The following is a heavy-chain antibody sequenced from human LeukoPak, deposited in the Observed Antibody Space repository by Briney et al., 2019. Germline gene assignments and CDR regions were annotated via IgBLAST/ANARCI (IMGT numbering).Heavy chain of an antibody. D-gene: IGHD3-10*01. V-gene: IGHV4-59*08. J-gene: IGHJ4*02. Sequence: SETLSLTCAVSGGSISPYQWTWIRPPPGKGLEWIGYISYSGSTNYNPSLKSRVTISIDTSKSQFSLKLSSVTAADTAVYYCARHLDYYGSGSYEYSGQGTLVTVSS. CDR1: GGSISPYQ. CDR3: ARHLDYYGSGSYEY. CDR2: ISYSGST.